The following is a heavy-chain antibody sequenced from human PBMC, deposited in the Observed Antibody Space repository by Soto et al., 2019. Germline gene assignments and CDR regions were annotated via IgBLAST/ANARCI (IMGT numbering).Heavy chain of an antibody. CDR1: GGSISSYY. D-gene: IGHD4-17*01. V-gene: IGHV4-59*01. CDR2: IFYSGST. J-gene: IGHJ3*02. CDR3: ARRYGSAFDI. Sequence: SETLSLTCAVSGGSISSYYWSWIRQPPGKGLEWIGYIFYSGSTNYNPSLKSRVTISVDTSKNQFSLKLSSVTAADTAVYYCARRYGSAFDIWGHGTMVTVSS.